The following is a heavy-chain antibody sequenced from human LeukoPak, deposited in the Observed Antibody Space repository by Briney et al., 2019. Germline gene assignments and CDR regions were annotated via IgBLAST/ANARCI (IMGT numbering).Heavy chain of an antibody. CDR2: IWYDGSNK. J-gene: IGHJ4*02. V-gene: IGHV3-33*06. Sequence: PGRSLRLSCAASGFTFSSYGMHWVRQAPGKGLEWVAVIWYDGSNKYYADSVKGRFTISRDNSKNTLYLQMNSLRAEDTAVYYCAKDSVYRTYYYDSSGYYFGYWGQGTLVTVSS. D-gene: IGHD3-22*01. CDR1: GFTFSSYG. CDR3: AKDSVYRTYYYDSSGYYFGY.